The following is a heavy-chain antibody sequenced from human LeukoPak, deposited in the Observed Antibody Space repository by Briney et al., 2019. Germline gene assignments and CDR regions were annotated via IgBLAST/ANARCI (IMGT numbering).Heavy chain of an antibody. CDR2: IFYSGTT. CDR3: ARGSIVATRFDY. J-gene: IGHJ4*02. V-gene: IGHV4-59*01. D-gene: IGHD5-12*01. Sequence: SETLSLTCTVSGGSISSYYWTWIRQPPGKGLEWIGNIFYSGTTDYNPSLKSRVTISVDTSKNQFSLKLSSVTAADTAVYYCARGSIVATRFDYWGQGTLVTVSS. CDR1: GGSISSYY.